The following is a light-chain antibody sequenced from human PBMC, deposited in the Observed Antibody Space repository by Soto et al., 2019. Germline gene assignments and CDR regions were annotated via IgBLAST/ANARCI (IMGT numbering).Light chain of an antibody. V-gene: IGLV2-23*02. Sequence: LTQPASVSGSPGQSITISCTGTSSDVGSYNLVSWYQQHPGKSPKFMIYEVSKRPSGVSNRFSGSKSGNTASLTISGLQAEDEADYCCCSYAGSSTFSYVFGTGTKVTVL. CDR2: EVS. CDR3: CSYAGSSTFSYV. CDR1: SSDVGSYNL. J-gene: IGLJ1*01.